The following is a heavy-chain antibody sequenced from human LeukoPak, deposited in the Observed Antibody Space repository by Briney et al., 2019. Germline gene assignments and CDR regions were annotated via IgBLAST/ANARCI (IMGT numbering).Heavy chain of an antibody. Sequence: LETLSLTCTVSGGSISSYYWSWIRQPPGKGLEWIGYIYYSGSTNYNPSLKSRVTISVDTSKNQFSLKLSSVTAADTAVYYCARAYSSSWYVDYWGQGTLVTVSS. J-gene: IGHJ4*02. CDR2: IYYSGST. V-gene: IGHV4-59*01. CDR3: ARAYSSSWYVDY. D-gene: IGHD6-13*01. CDR1: GGSISSYY.